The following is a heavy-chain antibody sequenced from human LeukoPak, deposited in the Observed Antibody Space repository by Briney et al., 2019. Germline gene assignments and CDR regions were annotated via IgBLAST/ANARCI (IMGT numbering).Heavy chain of an antibody. CDR1: GFTFSNYW. CDR2: INSDGSST. J-gene: IGHJ4*02. D-gene: IGHD6-6*01. Sequence: GGSLRLSCAASGFTFSNYWMHWVRQAPGKGLVWVSRINSDGSSTSYADSVKGRFTISRDNAKNTLYLQMNSLRAEDTAVYYCASGGGAARTTYFDYWGQGTLVTVSS. CDR3: ASGGGAARTTYFDY. V-gene: IGHV3-74*01.